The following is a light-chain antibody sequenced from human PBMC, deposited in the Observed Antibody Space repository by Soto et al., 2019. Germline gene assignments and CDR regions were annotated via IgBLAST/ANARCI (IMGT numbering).Light chain of an antibody. CDR3: AAWDDSLRVL. CDR2: SND. CDR1: SSNIESHT. J-gene: IGLJ2*01. Sequence: QAVVTQPPSASGTPGQRVTISCSGSSSNIESHTVNWYQQLPGTAPKLLIYSNDQRPSGVPDRFSGSKSGTSASLAISRLQSEDEADYYCAAWDDSLRVLFGGGTKLTVL. V-gene: IGLV1-44*01.